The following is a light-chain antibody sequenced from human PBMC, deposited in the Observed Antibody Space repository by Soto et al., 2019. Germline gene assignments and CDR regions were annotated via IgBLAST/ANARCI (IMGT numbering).Light chain of an antibody. CDR1: SSDVGGYNH. J-gene: IGLJ1*01. V-gene: IGLV2-11*01. Sequence: QSALTQPRSVSGSPGQSVTISCTGTSSDVGGYNHVSWYQQNPGEAPKVMIFDVSKRPSGVPDRFSGSKSDNTASLTISGLQAEDEADYYCCSYAGRSADAFGAGTKVTVL. CDR2: DVS. CDR3: CSYAGRSADA.